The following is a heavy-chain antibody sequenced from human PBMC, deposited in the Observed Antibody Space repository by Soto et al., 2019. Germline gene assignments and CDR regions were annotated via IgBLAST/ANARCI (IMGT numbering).Heavy chain of an antibody. CDR1: GGTFSSYA. CDR2: ITPIFGTA. V-gene: IGHV1-69*06. J-gene: IGHJ3*02. Sequence: GASVKVSCKASGGTFSSYAISWVRQAPGQGLEWMGGITPIFGTANYAQKFQGRVTITADKSTSTAYMELSSLRSEDTAVYYCARTETTGAFDIWGQGTMVTVSS. D-gene: IGHD4-17*01. CDR3: ARTETTGAFDI.